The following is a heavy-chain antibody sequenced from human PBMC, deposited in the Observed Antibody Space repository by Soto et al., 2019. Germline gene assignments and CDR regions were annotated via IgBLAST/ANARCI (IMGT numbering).Heavy chain of an antibody. CDR1: GYTFTNSD. J-gene: IGHJ4*02. CDR2: MNPDSGHA. Sequence: GASVKVSCKASGYTFTNSDINWVRQAPGQGLEWMGWMNPDSGHAAYAQKFQGRVTLTTSTSTSTVYMEMRSRGSEDTAVYYCARRPHCSGGICYYGLDNWGQGTLVTVSS. D-gene: IGHD2-15*01. CDR3: ARRPHCSGGICYYGLDN. V-gene: IGHV1-8*01.